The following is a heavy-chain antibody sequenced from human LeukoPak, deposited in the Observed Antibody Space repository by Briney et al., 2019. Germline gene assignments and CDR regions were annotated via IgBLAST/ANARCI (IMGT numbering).Heavy chain of an antibody. J-gene: IGHJ2*01. Sequence: GGSLRLSCAASGFTFSDYYMSWVRQAPGGGLEWVSYISSSGSTIYYADSVKGRFTISRDNAKNSLYLQMNSLRAEDTAVYYCARDPEEEMATPGYFDLWGRGTLVTVSS. CDR2: ISSSGSTI. V-gene: IGHV3-11*01. D-gene: IGHD5-24*01. CDR3: ARDPEEEMATPGYFDL. CDR1: GFTFSDYY.